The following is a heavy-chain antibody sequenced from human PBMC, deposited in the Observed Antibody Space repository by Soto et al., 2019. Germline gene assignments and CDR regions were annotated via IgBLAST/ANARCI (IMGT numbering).Heavy chain of an antibody. V-gene: IGHV1-3*01. CDR2: INAGNGNT. D-gene: IGHD3-16*01. J-gene: IGHJ6*03. CDR1: GYTFTSYA. Sequence: ASVKVSCKASGYTFTSYAMHWVRQAPRQRLEWMGWINAGNGNTKYSQKFQDRVTITRDTSASTAYTELSSLRSEDTAVYYCARVIPGEGDYDYYYYMDVWGKGTTVTVSS. CDR3: ARVIPGEGDYDYYYYMDV.